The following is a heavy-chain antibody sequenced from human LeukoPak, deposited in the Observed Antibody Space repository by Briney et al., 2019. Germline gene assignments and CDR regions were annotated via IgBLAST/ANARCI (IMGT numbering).Heavy chain of an antibody. J-gene: IGHJ4*02. D-gene: IGHD4-23*01. Sequence: GGSLRLSCAASGFTFSNYGMHWVRQAPGKGLEWVAFIRYDETYKYYGDSVKGRFTISRDNAKNSLYLQMNSLRAEDTAVYYCARDFRDDYGGNSCADYWGQGTLVTVSS. CDR1: GFTFSNYG. CDR3: ARDFRDDYGGNSCADY. V-gene: IGHV3-30*02. CDR2: IRYDETYK.